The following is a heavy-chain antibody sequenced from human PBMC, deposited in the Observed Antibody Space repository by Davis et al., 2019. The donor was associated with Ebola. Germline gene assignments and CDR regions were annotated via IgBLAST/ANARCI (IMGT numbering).Heavy chain of an antibody. Sequence: GESLKISCAASGFTFSSYWMNWVRQAPGKGLEWVAVISGTGKTHYADSVKGRFTISRDNSRNTVYLQMNSLRAEDTAIYYCARQSSTGGWDSWGQGTLVTVSS. CDR1: GFTFSSYW. CDR2: ISGTGKT. V-gene: IGHV3-23*01. J-gene: IGHJ4*02. CDR3: ARQSSTGGWDS. D-gene: IGHD2-15*01.